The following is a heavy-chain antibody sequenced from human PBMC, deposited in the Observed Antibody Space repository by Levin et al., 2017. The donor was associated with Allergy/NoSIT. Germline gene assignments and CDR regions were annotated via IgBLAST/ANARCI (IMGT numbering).Heavy chain of an antibody. J-gene: IGHJ4*02. Sequence: PGGSLRLSCKASGYTFTSYYMHWVRQAPGQGLEWMGIINPSGGSTSYAQKFQGRVTMTRDTSTSTVYMELSSLRSEDTAVYYCARDRSQTRHFDYWGQGTLVTVSS. CDR1: GYTFTSYY. CDR3: ARDRSQTRHFDY. D-gene: IGHD6-13*01. V-gene: IGHV1-46*01. CDR2: INPSGGST.